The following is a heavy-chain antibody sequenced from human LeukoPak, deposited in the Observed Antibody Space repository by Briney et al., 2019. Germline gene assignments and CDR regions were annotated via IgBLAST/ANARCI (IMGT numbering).Heavy chain of an antibody. CDR3: AKDLAMELPLNFDY. Sequence: SGGSLRLSCAASGFTFNDYAMHWVRQAPGKGLEWVSAISGSGGSTYYADSVKGRFTISRDNSKNTLYLQMNSLRAEDTAVYYCAKDLAMELPLNFDYWGQGTLVTLSS. J-gene: IGHJ4*02. V-gene: IGHV3-23*01. CDR1: GFTFNDYA. D-gene: IGHD1-26*01. CDR2: ISGSGGST.